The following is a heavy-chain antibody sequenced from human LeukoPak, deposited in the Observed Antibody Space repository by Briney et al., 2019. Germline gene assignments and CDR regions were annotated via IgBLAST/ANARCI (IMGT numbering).Heavy chain of an antibody. V-gene: IGHV4-34*01. D-gene: IGHD5-18*01. Sequence: KPSETLSLTCVVHGGSFTTYYWSWIRQPPGKGLEWIGEGNHRGSTNYNPSLKSRVTISVDTSTSQFSLKLSSVTAADTAVYYCARPSFRYRHAFDIWGQGTMVTVSS. J-gene: IGHJ3*02. CDR3: ARPSFRYRHAFDI. CDR2: GNHRGST. CDR1: GGSFTTYY.